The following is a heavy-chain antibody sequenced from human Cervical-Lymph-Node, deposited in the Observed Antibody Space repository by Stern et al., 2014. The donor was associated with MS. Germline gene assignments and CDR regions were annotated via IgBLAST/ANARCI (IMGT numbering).Heavy chain of an antibody. V-gene: IGHV3-30*01. CDR1: GFTFSSYA. J-gene: IGHJ6*02. CDR3: AREREYGDYPAYYYGMDV. Sequence: VQLVESGGGVVQPGRSLRLSCAASGFTFSSYAMHWVRQAPGKGLEGVAVISYDGSNKYYADSVKGRFTISRDNSKNTLYLQMNSLRAEDTAVYYCAREREYGDYPAYYYGMDVWGQGTTVTVSS. CDR2: ISYDGSNK. D-gene: IGHD4-17*01.